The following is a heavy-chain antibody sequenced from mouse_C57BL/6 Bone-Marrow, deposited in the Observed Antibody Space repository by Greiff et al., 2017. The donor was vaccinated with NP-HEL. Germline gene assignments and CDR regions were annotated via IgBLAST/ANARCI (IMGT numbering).Heavy chain of an antibody. CDR3: ARAGTTVVAPY. CDR2: IYPGDGDT. CDR1: GYAFSSSW. Sequence: QVQLKESGPELVKPGASVKISCKASGYAFSSSWMNWVKQRPGKGLEWIGRIYPGDGDTNYNGKFKGKATLTADKSSSTAYMQLSSLTSEDSAVSFCARAGTTVVAPYWGQGTTLTVSS. D-gene: IGHD1-1*01. J-gene: IGHJ2*01. V-gene: IGHV1-82*01.